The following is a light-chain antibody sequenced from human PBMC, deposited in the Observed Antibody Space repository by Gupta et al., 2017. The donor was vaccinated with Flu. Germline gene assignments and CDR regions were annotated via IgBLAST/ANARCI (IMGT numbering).Light chain of an antibody. J-gene: IGKJ3*01. CDR3: QQHGNNPPVT. V-gene: IGKV4-1*01. CDR1: QSLFYYSTNKNY. CDR2: WSS. Sequence: DIVMTQSPESLAVSLGERATINCKSSQSLFYYSTNKNYLAWYQQKPGQPPKLLLYWSSTRQAGVPDRFSGSGCGKDFTLTISSRQPEDVAVYYCQQHGNNPPVTFGHGTKVEIK.